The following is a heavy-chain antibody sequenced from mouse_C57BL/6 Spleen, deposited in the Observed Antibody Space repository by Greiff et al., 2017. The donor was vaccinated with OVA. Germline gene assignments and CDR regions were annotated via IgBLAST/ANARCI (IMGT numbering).Heavy chain of an antibody. V-gene: IGHV1-74*01. Sequence: QVNVMQPGAELVKPGASVKVSCKASGYTFTSYWMHWVKQRPGQGLEWIGRIHPSDSDTNYNQKFTGKATLTVYKSSSTAYMRLSGLTSEDSAVYYCAINDGYDKGAWFAYWGQGTLVTVSA. CDR1: GYTFTSYW. CDR2: IHPSDSDT. D-gene: IGHD2-2*01. CDR3: AINDGYDKGAWFAY. J-gene: IGHJ3*01.